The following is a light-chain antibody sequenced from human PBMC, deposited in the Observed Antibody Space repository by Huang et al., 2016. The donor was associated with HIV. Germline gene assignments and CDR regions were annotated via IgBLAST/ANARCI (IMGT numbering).Light chain of an antibody. CDR2: GAS. J-gene: IGKJ1*01. CDR1: QDISGY. V-gene: IGKV1-8*01. Sequence: ATRMTQSPSSLSASTGDRVTITCRASQDISGYLAWYQQKPGKAPKRLIYGASSLQTGSPSRFSGNESGTDFTLTISCLQSEDFATYYCQQYSDYPRTFGQGTKVEFK. CDR3: QQYSDYPRT.